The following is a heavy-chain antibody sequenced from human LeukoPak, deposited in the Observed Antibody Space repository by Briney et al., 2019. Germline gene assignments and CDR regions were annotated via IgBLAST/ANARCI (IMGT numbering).Heavy chain of an antibody. V-gene: IGHV5-51*01. D-gene: IGHD2-2*01. CDR1: GDTFATNW. Sequence: GASLKISCKGSGDTFATNWIGWVRQLPGKGLEWMGVIYPGDSRTRYNPSFQGQVTISADKSTSTAYLQWSSLQASDSGMYYCACRQFTSPWSDPWGQGTLVTVS. CDR2: IYPGDSRT. CDR3: ACRQFTSPWSDP. J-gene: IGHJ5*02.